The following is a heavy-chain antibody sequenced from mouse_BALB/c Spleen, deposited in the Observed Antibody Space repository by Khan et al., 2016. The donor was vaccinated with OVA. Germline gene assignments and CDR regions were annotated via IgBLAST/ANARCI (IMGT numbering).Heavy chain of an antibody. J-gene: IGHJ4*01. CDR1: GYTFTEYT. V-gene: IGHV1-18*01. CDR3: ARDAGRY. Sequence: VQLQQSGPELVRPGASVKISCKTSGYTFTEYTVHWVKQSLGKSLDWIGVINPKNGVTAYNQKFKGKATLTVDKSSNTAYMEFRSLTSEDSAVYYGARDAGRYWGQGTSVTVAS. D-gene: IGHD3-3*01. CDR2: INPKNGVT.